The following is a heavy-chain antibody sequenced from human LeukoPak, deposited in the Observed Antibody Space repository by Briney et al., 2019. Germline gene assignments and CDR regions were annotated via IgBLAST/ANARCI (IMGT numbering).Heavy chain of an antibody. Sequence: SDTLSLTCTVSGGSISSYYWSWIRQPPGKGLEWIGYIYYSWSTNYNPSLKSRVTISVDTSKNQSSLKLSSVTAADTAVYYCARTPTGYYSGGSCYSFAFDIWGQGTMVTVSS. CDR2: IYYSWST. J-gene: IGHJ3*02. CDR3: ARTPTGYYSGGSCYSFAFDI. V-gene: IGHV4-59*08. D-gene: IGHD2-15*01. CDR1: GGSISSYY.